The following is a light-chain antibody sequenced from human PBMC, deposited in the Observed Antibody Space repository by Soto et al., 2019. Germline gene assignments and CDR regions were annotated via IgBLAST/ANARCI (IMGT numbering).Light chain of an antibody. Sequence: EIVLTQSPGSLSLSPGERATLSCRASQSVSSKYLGWYQQKPGQAPRLLISDASNRAADIPDRFSGSGSGTDFTLTINRLEPEDFAVYYCQQYAGSPRTFGQGTKVDIK. CDR3: QQYAGSPRT. J-gene: IGKJ1*01. V-gene: IGKV3-20*01. CDR2: DAS. CDR1: QSVSSKY.